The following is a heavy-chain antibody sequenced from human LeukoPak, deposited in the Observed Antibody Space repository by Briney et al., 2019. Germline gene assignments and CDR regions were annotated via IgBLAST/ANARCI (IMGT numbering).Heavy chain of an antibody. Sequence: GGSLRLSCAASGFSFSDHAMHWVRQAPGKGLEWVAAIWADGSDEYYLDSVKGRFTVSRDNPTSTLILRLDRLRVDDTAIYYCARHGSGRDYFDPLDNWGQGTLVTVSS. D-gene: IGHD1-26*01. V-gene: IGHV3-33*02. J-gene: IGHJ4*02. CDR3: ARHGSGRDYFDPLDN. CDR1: GFSFSDHA. CDR2: IWADGSDE.